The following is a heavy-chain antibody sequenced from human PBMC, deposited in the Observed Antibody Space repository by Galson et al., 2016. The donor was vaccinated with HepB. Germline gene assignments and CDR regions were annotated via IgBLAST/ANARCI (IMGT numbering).Heavy chain of an antibody. D-gene: IGHD4-17*01. J-gene: IGHJ4*02. CDR1: GFTFSNYA. V-gene: IGHV3-30-3*01. CDR2: ISYGGSNK. Sequence: SLRLSCAASGFTFSNYAMHWVRQAPGKGLEWVAIISYGGSNKYYADSVKGRFTISRDNSKNTLYLQMNILRAEDTAVYYCARDPLRYGDRHFDYWGQGTLVAVSS. CDR3: ARDPLRYGDRHFDY.